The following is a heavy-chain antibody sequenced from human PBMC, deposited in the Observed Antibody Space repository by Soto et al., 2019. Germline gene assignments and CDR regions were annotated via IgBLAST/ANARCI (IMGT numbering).Heavy chain of an antibody. J-gene: IGHJ4*02. V-gene: IGHV1-24*01. D-gene: IGHD1-26*01. Sequence: ASVKVSCKVSGYTLTELSMHWVRQAPGKGLEWMGGFDPEDGETIYAQKFQGRVTMTEDTSTDTAYMELSSLRSEDTAVYYCATDQGQYSGRYLAFDYWGQGTLVTVSS. CDR2: FDPEDGET. CDR1: GYTLTELS. CDR3: ATDQGQYSGRYLAFDY.